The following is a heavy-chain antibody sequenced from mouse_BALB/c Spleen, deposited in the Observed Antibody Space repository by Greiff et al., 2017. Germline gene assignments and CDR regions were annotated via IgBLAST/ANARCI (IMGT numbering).Heavy chain of an antibody. D-gene: IGHD2-3*01. CDR3: ARLYDSDY. Sequence: EVQRVESGGGLVKPGGSLKLSCAASGFTFSSYAMSWVRQTPEKRLEWVATISSGGSYTYYPDSVKGRYTISRDNAKNTRYLQMSSLRSEDTAMYYCARLYDSDYWGQGTTLTVSS. CDR1: GFTFSSYA. CDR2: ISSGGSYT. V-gene: IGHV5-9-3*01. J-gene: IGHJ2*01.